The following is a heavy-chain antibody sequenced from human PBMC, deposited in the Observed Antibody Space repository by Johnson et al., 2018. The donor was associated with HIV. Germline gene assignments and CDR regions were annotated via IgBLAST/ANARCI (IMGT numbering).Heavy chain of an antibody. CDR3: ARVSTMIVVARNDAFDI. J-gene: IGHJ3*02. CDR2: INWNGGST. Sequence: VQLVESGGGLVQPGGSLRLSCAASGFTFSSYWMSWVRQAPGKGLEWVSGINWNGGSTGYADSVKGRFTISRDNAKNSLYLQMNSLRAEDTAVYYCARVSTMIVVARNDAFDIWGQGTMVTVSS. V-gene: IGHV3-20*04. D-gene: IGHD3-22*01. CDR1: GFTFSSYW.